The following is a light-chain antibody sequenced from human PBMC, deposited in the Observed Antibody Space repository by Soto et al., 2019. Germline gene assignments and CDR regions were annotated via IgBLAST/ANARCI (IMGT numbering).Light chain of an antibody. CDR3: CSHTSTIAVVL. CDR2: DVN. J-gene: IGLJ2*01. Sequence: QSALTQPASVSGSPGQSIAISCTGSSSDVGGFNYVSWYQQHPGKAPKLMIYDVNNRPSGVSNRFSGSKSGNTASLTISGLQAEDEADYYCCSHTSTIAVVLFGGGTKLTVL. V-gene: IGLV2-14*03. CDR1: SSDVGGFNY.